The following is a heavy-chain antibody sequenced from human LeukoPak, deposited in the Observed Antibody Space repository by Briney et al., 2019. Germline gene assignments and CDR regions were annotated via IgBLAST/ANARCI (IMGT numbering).Heavy chain of an antibody. CDR3: VRAGGTRGYDI. Sequence: PGGSLRHSCAVSGFTFSDHRMDWVRQVPGKGLQWVGRSTDKLYSYTTEYAASVKGRFTISRADSENSLYLQMNSLKTEDTAVYYCVRAGGTRGYDIWGQGTMVTVSS. J-gene: IGHJ3*02. CDR1: GFTFSDHR. CDR2: STDKLYSYTT. D-gene: IGHD2-15*01. V-gene: IGHV3-72*01.